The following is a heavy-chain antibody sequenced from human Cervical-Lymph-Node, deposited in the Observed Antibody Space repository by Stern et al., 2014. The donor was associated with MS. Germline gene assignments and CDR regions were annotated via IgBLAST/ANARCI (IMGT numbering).Heavy chain of an antibody. V-gene: IGHV2-5*02. Sequence: QVTLRESGPTLVKPTQTLTLTCTFSGFSLSTSVVGVGWIRQPPGEALEWLALLYWDDDKRYSRSLKSRLTITKDTSKNQVVLTMTNVDPVDTATYYCAHSPSLELWAHYFDYWGQGTLVTVSS. D-gene: IGHD1-7*01. CDR1: GFSLSTSVVG. J-gene: IGHJ4*02. CDR2: LYWDDDK. CDR3: AHSPSLELWAHYFDY.